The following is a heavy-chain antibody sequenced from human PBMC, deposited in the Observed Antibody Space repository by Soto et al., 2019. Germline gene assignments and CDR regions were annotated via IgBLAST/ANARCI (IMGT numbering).Heavy chain of an antibody. CDR3: ARGAAYYGSGKPLDY. CDR1: GFTVSSNY. CDR2: IYSGGST. Sequence: EVQLVESGGGLVQPGGSLRLSCAASGFTVSSNYMSWVRQAPGKGLEWVSVIYSGGSTYYADSVKGRFTISRDNSKNTLYLQMNSLRAEDTAVYYCARGAAYYGSGKPLDYWGQGTLVTVSS. D-gene: IGHD3-10*01. V-gene: IGHV3-66*01. J-gene: IGHJ4*02.